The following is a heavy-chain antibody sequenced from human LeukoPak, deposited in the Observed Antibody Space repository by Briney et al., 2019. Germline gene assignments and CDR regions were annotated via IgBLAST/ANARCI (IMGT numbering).Heavy chain of an antibody. CDR3: AELGITMIGGV. CDR1: GFTFSSHE. CDR2: ISSSDSTI. V-gene: IGHV3-48*03. D-gene: IGHD3-10*02. J-gene: IGHJ6*04. Sequence: PGGPLRLSCAASGFTFSSHEMNWVRQAPGKGLEWVSYISSSDSTIYYADSVKGRFTISRDNAKNSLYQQMNSLRAEDTAVYYCAELGITMIGGVWGKGTTVTISS.